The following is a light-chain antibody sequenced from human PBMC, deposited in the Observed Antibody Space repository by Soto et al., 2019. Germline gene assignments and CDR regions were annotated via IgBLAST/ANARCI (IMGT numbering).Light chain of an antibody. Sequence: QSALTQPASVSGSPGQSITISCTGTSSDVGTYKYVSWYQQLPGKAPKLMIYEVRNRPSGVSNRFSGSKSGNTASLTISGVQPYDEVDYYCSSYRSSDTLEVFGTGTKLTVL. CDR1: SSDVGTYKY. J-gene: IGLJ1*01. CDR3: SSYRSSDTLEV. CDR2: EVR. V-gene: IGLV2-14*01.